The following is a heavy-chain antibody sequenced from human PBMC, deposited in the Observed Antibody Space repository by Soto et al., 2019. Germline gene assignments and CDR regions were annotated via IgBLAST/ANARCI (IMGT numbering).Heavy chain of an antibody. D-gene: IGHD6-6*01. Sequence: GGSLRLSCAASGFTFSSYAMSWVRQAPGKGLEWVSAISGSGGSTYYADSVRGRFTISRDNSKNTLYLQMNSLRAEDTAVYYCAKDYTAIAARPAVVYWGQGTLVTVSS. J-gene: IGHJ4*02. CDR2: ISGSGGST. CDR3: AKDYTAIAARPAVVY. CDR1: GFTFSSYA. V-gene: IGHV3-23*01.